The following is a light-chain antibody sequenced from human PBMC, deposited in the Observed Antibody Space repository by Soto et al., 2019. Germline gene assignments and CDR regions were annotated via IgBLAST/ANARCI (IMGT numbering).Light chain of an antibody. J-gene: IGKJ5*01. CDR2: GAS. V-gene: IGKV3-20*01. CDR3: QQYGTSSIT. Sequence: EIVLTQSPGTLSLSPGERVTLSCRASQSVRSTSLAWYQQKPGQAPRLLIYGASSRATGIPDRFIGSGSGTDFTLTISRLEPEDFAVYYCQQYGTSSITFGQGTRLEIK. CDR1: QSVRSTS.